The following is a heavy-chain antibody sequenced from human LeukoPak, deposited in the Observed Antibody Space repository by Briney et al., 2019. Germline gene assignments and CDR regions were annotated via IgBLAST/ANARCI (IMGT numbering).Heavy chain of an antibody. D-gene: IGHD3-10*01. Sequence: SQTLSLTCTVSGGSISSGGYYWSWIRQQPGKGLEWIGYIYYSGSTYYNPSLKSRVTISVDTSKNQFSLKLSSVTAADTAVYYCARESEWFGEFGFDPWGQGTLVTVSS. CDR3: ARESEWFGEFGFDP. CDR2: IYYSGST. J-gene: IGHJ5*02. CDR1: GGSISSGGYY. V-gene: IGHV4-31*03.